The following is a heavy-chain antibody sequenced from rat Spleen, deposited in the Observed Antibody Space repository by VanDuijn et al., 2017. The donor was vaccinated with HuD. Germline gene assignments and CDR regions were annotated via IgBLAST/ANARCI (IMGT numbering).Heavy chain of an antibody. J-gene: IGHJ3*01. CDR3: TRHFSPADYYSTFPVLY. CDR1: GFTFSDYY. Sequence: EVQLVESDGGLVQPGGSLKLSCAASGFTFSDYYMAWVRQAPTKGLEWVATISYDGSSTYYRDSVKGRFTISRDNAKSTLYLQMDSLRSEDTATYYCTRHFSPADYYSTFPVLYWGQGTLVTVSS. V-gene: IGHV5-29*01. D-gene: IGHD1-2*01. CDR2: ISYDGSST.